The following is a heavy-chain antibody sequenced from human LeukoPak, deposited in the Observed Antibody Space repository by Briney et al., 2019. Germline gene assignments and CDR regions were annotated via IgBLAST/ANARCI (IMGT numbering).Heavy chain of an antibody. CDR3: AKGIGYYYYYGMDV. Sequence: GGSLRLSCAASGFTFSSYAMSWVRQAPGKGLEWVSAISGSGGSTYYADSVKGRVTISRDNSKNTLYLQMNSLRTEDTAVYYCAKGIGYYYYYGMDVWGQGTSVTVSS. V-gene: IGHV3-23*01. CDR2: ISGSGGST. J-gene: IGHJ6*02. D-gene: IGHD2-15*01. CDR1: GFTFSSYA.